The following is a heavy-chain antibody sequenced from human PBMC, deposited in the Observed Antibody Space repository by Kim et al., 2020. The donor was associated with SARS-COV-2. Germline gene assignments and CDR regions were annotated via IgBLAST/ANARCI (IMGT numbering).Heavy chain of an antibody. V-gene: IGHV4-59*11. D-gene: IGHD2-15*01. CDR1: GAYITNHY. J-gene: IGHJ5*01. CDR2: VYHSGST. CDR3: LREGYFDGGSFFFDS. Sequence: SETLSLTCTVSGAYITNHYWSWIRQPPGKGLEWIGNVYHSGSTTYNPSLKSRVTMSVATSKRQLSLQLTSVTAADTALYYCLREGYFDGGSFFFDSW.